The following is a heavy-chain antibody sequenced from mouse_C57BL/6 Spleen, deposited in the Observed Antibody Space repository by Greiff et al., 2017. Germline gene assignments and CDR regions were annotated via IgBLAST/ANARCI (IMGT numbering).Heavy chain of an antibody. V-gene: IGHV1-81*01. CDR1: GYTFTSYG. Sequence: QVHVKQSGAELARPGASVKLSCKASGYTFTSYGISWVKQRTGQGLEWIGEIYPRSGNTYYNEKFKGKATLTADKSSSTAYMELRSLTSEDSAVYFCARDYSNLGYCDFWGKGTTVTVSS. D-gene: IGHD2-5*01. CDR2: IYPRSGNT. J-gene: IGHJ1*03. CDR3: ARDYSNLGYCDF.